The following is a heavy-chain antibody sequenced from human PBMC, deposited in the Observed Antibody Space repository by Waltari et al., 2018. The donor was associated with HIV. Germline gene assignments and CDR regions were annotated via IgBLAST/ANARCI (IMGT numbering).Heavy chain of an antibody. CDR2: IYSTGTT. J-gene: IGHJ5*02. CDR3: ARGTGVRFCSS. D-gene: IGHD3-3*01. V-gene: IGHV4-59*01. CDR1: GGSISTYY. Sequence: QVQLQESGPGLVTPSETLSLTCTVSGGSISTYYWNWFRQPPGKGLEWIGYIYSTGTTNYTPSLKSRVTMSVDTSKNQFSLKVRSVTAADTAVYYCARGTGVRFCSSWGQGTLVTVSS.